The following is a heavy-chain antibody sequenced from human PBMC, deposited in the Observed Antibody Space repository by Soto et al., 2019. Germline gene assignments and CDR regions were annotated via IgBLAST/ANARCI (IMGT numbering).Heavy chain of an antibody. Sequence: QVQLQESGPGLVKPSETLSLTCTVSGGSISPYYWSWIRQPPGQRLEWIAYIYYSGSTSYNPSLKSRLTRSVDTSKDQFSVRLSSVTAADTAMYYCARLSSAWQDNWFDPCGQGTLVTVSS. CDR2: IYYSGST. CDR1: GGSISPYY. J-gene: IGHJ5*02. D-gene: IGHD6-19*01. V-gene: IGHV4-59*01. CDR3: ARLSSAWQDNWFDP.